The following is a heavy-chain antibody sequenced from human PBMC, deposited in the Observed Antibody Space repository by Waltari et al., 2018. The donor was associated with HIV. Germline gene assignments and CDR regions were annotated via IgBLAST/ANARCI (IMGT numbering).Heavy chain of an antibody. Sequence: VQLQQSGPGLVKPSQTLSPPCAIPGDSGPSNSAAWTWIRQSPSRGLEWLGRTYYRSKWYNDYAVSVKSRITINPDTSKNQFSLQLNSVTPEDTAVYYCARDRLRIFDYWGQGTLVTVSS. CDR3: ARDRLRIFDY. V-gene: IGHV6-1*01. CDR1: GDSGPSNSAA. CDR2: TYYRSKWYN. J-gene: IGHJ4*02. D-gene: IGHD4-17*01.